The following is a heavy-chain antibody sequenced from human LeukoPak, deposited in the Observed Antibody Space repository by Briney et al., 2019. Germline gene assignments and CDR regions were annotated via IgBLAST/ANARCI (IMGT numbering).Heavy chain of an antibody. CDR1: GYTLTELS. Sequence: ASVKVSCKVSGYTLTELSMHWVRQAPGKGLEWMGGFDPEDGETIYAQKFQGRVTMTEDTSTDTAYMELSSLRSEDTAVYYCATGGVYYYYMDVWGKGTTVTVSS. J-gene: IGHJ6*03. V-gene: IGHV1-24*01. CDR2: FDPEDGET. D-gene: IGHD1-26*01. CDR3: ATGGVYYYYMDV.